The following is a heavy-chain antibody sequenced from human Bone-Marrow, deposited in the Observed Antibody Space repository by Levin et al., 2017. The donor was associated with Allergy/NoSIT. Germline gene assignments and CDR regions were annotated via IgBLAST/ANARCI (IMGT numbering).Heavy chain of an antibody. J-gene: IGHJ5*02. CDR2: IKSKAIGGTT. D-gene: IGHD2-8*02. CDR1: GFSFSNVW. Sequence: PGGSLRLSCVASGFSFSNVWMNWVRQAPGKGLEWVGRIKSKAIGGTTDYAAPVRGRFTISRDDSKNTVYLQMNSLKTEDTAVYYCTHSLVVDGGDLWGQGTLVTVSS. V-gene: IGHV3-15*01. CDR3: THSLVVDGGDL.